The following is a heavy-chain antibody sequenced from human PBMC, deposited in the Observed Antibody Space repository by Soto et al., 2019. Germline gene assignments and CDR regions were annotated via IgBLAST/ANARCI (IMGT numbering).Heavy chain of an antibody. CDR1: GGSFSGYY. D-gene: IGHD6-19*01. Sequence: PSETLSLICAVYGGSFSGYYWSWIRQPPGKGLEWIGEINHSGSTNYNPSLKSRVTISVDTSKNQFSLKLSSVTAADTAVYYCARVPIDTGIAVAGTIAVYGMDVWGQGTTVTVSS. CDR2: INHSGST. J-gene: IGHJ6*02. CDR3: ARVPIDTGIAVAGTIAVYGMDV. V-gene: IGHV4-34*01.